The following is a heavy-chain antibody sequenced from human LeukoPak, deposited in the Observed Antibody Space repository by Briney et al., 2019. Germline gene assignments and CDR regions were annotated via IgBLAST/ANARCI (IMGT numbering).Heavy chain of an antibody. CDR3: ARGYDSSGFDY. V-gene: IGHV3-20*04. D-gene: IGHD3-22*01. Sequence: GGSVRLSCAASGFTFDEYGMSWVRQAPGKWLEWVSGINWNGGSTGYADSVKGRFTISRDNAKNSLYLQMNSLRAEDTALYYCARGYDSSGFDYWVQGTLVTVSS. CDR1: GFTFDEYG. J-gene: IGHJ4*02. CDR2: INWNGGST.